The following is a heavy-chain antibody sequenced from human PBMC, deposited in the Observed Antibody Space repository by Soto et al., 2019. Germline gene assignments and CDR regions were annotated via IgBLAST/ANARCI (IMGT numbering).Heavy chain of an antibody. CDR3: ARESEDLTSNFDY. J-gene: IGHJ4*02. CDR2: ISSTTNYI. Sequence: PGGSLRLSCATSGFTFTRYSMNWVRQAPGKGLEWVSSISSTTNYIYYGDSMKGRFTISRDNAKNSLYLEMNSLRAEDTAVYYCARESEDLTSNFDYWGQGTLVTVSS. V-gene: IGHV3-21*06. CDR1: GFTFTRYS.